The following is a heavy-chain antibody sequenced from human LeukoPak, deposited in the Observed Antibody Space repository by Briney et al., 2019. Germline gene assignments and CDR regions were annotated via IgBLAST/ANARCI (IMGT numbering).Heavy chain of an antibody. CDR1: GFTFSSYA. J-gene: IGHJ6*02. CDR2: ISYDGSNK. V-gene: IGHV3-30-3*01. Sequence: GRSLRLSCAASGFTFSSYAMHWVRQAPGKGLEWVAVISYDGSNKYYADSVKGRFTISRDNSKNTLYLQMNSLRAEDTAVYYCVSLYLAFLHGMDVWGQGTTVTVSS. CDR3: VSLYLAFLHGMDV. D-gene: IGHD2-8*01.